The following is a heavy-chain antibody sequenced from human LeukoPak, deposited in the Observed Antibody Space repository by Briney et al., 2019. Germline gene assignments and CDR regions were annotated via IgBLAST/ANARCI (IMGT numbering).Heavy chain of an antibody. CDR2: IYYSGST. V-gene: IGHV4-39*07. CDR1: GGSISSSSYY. J-gene: IGHJ4*02. Sequence: SETLSLTCTVSGGSISSSSYYWGWIRQPPGKGLEWIGSIYYSGSTHYNTSLKSRVTTSVDTSKNQFSLKLSSVTAADTAVYYCARVVGGSYYGWGYYFDYWGQGTLVTVSS. D-gene: IGHD1-26*01. CDR3: ARVVGGSYYGWGYYFDY.